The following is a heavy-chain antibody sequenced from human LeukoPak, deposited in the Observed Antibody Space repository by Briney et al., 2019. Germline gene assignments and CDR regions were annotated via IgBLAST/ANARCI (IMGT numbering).Heavy chain of an antibody. CDR3: ARAGAPACDILTGCYYYYYMDV. D-gene: IGHD3-9*01. J-gene: IGHJ6*03. V-gene: IGHV4-38-2*02. CDR2: IYHSGST. CDR1: GYSISSGYY. Sequence: PSETLSLTCTVSGYSISSGYYWGWIRQPPGKGLEWIGSIYHSGSTNYNPSLKSRVTISVDTSKNQFSLKLSSVTAADTAVYYCARAGAPACDILTGCYYYYYMDVWGKGTTVTVSS.